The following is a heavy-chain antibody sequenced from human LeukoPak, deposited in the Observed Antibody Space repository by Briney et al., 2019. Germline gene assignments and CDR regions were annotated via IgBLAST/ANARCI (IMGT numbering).Heavy chain of an antibody. J-gene: IGHJ5*02. CDR3: ARGDLLTAFDP. CDR1: GFTFSNSD. D-gene: IGHD3-9*01. V-gene: IGHV3-13*01. CDR2: IGTAGDT. Sequence: PGGSLRLSCAASGFTFSNSDMHWVRQATGKGLEWVSGIGTAGDTYYSGSVKGRFTISRENARNSLYLQMNSLRVGDTAVYYCARGDLLTAFDPWGQGTLVTVSS.